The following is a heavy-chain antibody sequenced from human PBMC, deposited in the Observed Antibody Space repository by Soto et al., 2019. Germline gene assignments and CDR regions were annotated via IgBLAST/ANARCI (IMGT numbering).Heavy chain of an antibody. Sequence: QLQLQESGPGLVKPSETLSLTCTVSGGSISSSSSYWGWVRQPPGKGLEWIASIYYSGRTYYNPSLKGRVTISVDTSQNQFSLKMTSVTAADKAMYYCARQARIVAAGTGWFDPWGQGTLVTVSS. CDR2: IYYSGRT. V-gene: IGHV4-39*01. CDR1: GGSISSSSSY. CDR3: ARQARIVAAGTGWFDP. D-gene: IGHD6-13*01. J-gene: IGHJ5*02.